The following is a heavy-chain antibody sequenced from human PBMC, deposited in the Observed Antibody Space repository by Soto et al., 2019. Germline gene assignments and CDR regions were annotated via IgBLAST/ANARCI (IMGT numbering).Heavy chain of an antibody. D-gene: IGHD5-18*01. V-gene: IGHV3-23*01. CDR3: AKDRDEQLWFGRFDY. J-gene: IGHJ4*02. CDR1: GFTFKNYA. CDR2: ISSSGSGGST. Sequence: EVQLLESGGGLVQPGGSLRLSCAASGFTFKNYAMSWVRQAPGKGLEWVSAISSSGSGGSTTHADSVKGRFTISRDNSKNTLYLQMNSLRAEDTAVYYCAKDRDEQLWFGRFDYWGQGTLVTVSS.